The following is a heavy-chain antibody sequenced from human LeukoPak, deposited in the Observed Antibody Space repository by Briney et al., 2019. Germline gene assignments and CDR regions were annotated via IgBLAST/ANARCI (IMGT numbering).Heavy chain of an antibody. D-gene: IGHD3-3*01. Sequence: PGGSLRLSCAASGFSFSRHWMSWARQAPGKGLEWVAFIRYDGSNKYYADSVKGRFTISRDNSKNTLFLQMNSLRAEDTAVYHCAKVGYDFWSGYYPFDYWGQGTLVTVSS. CDR1: GFSFSRHW. J-gene: IGHJ4*02. CDR3: AKVGYDFWSGYYPFDY. V-gene: IGHV3-30*02. CDR2: IRYDGSNK.